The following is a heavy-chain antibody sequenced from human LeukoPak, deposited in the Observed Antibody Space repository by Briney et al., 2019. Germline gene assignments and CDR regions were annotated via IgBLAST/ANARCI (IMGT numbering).Heavy chain of an antibody. J-gene: IGHJ6*03. CDR1: GFTFSSYG. D-gene: IGHD3-10*01. Sequence: GGSLRLSCAASGFTFSSYGMHWVRQAPGKGLEWVAFIRYDGSNKYYADSVKGRFTISRDNSKNTLYLQMNSLRAEDTAVYYCARGRVTMVRGDYYYYMDVWGKGTTVTVSS. CDR2: IRYDGSNK. CDR3: ARGRVTMVRGDYYYYMDV. V-gene: IGHV3-30*02.